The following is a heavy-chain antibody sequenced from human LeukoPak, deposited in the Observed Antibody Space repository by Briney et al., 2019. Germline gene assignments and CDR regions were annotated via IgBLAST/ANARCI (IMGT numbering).Heavy chain of an antibody. V-gene: IGHV3-7*01. CDR3: ARLLGGVTTNEY. CDR2: LRPDGSDN. D-gene: IGHD4-11*01. J-gene: IGHJ4*02. CDR1: GFTFSNYW. Sequence: PGGSLRLSCAASGFTFSNYWMSWVRQAPGKGLEWVASLRPDGSDNYYVDSFKGRFTISRDNSANSLYLQMSSLRAEDTAVYNCARLLGGVTTNEYWGQRTLVPVSS.